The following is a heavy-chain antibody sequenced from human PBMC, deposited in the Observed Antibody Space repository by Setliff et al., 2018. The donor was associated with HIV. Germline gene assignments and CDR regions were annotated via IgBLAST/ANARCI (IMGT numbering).Heavy chain of an antibody. D-gene: IGHD3-10*01. J-gene: IGHJ4*02. Sequence: GGSLRLSCATSGFIFSSYEMNWVRQAPGKGLEWISFIGGHGSIIHYADSVKGRFTISRDNAKNSVYLQVHSLRVEDTAIYYCARDPNWGEGHWGQGTLVTVS. CDR3: ARDPNWGEGH. V-gene: IGHV3-48*03. CDR2: IGGHGSII. CDR1: GFIFSSYE.